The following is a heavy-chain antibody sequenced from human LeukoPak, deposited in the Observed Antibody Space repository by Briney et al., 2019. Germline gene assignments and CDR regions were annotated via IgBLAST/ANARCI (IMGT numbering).Heavy chain of an antibody. J-gene: IGHJ6*03. CDR2: ISSSGSTI. CDR1: GFTFNIYE. D-gene: IGHD3-3*01. Sequence: GGSLRLSCAASGFTFNIYEINWVRQAPGKGLEWVSYISSSGSTIYYADSVKGRFTISRDNAKNSLYLQMNSLRAEDTAVYYCARAHDFWSGYWDSYYMDVWGKGTTVTVSS. V-gene: IGHV3-48*03. CDR3: ARAHDFWSGYWDSYYMDV.